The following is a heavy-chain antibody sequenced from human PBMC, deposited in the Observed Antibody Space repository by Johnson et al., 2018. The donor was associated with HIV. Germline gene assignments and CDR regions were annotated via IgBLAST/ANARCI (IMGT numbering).Heavy chain of an antibody. D-gene: IGHD3-16*01. V-gene: IGHV3-66*01. Sequence: VQLVESGGGLVQPGGSLRLSCAASGFTVSSHYMSWVRQAPGKGLEWVSVIYSGGSTYYADSVKGRFTISRDNSKNTLYLQMNSLRAEDTAVYYCAREATYYDYVWGSYAFDIWGQGTMVTVSS. CDR2: IYSGGST. J-gene: IGHJ3*02. CDR3: AREATYYDYVWGSYAFDI. CDR1: GFTVSSHY.